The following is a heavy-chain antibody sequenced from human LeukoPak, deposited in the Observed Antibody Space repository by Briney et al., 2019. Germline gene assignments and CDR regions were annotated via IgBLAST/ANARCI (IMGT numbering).Heavy chain of an antibody. CDR3: ARQRYSYGSVDY. J-gene: IGHJ4*02. CDR1: GYSFTNYW. D-gene: IGHD5-18*01. Sequence: GESLKISCKGSGYSFTNYWITWVRQLPGRGLEWMGRIDPTDSYANYSPSLQGHVTISADKSINTAYLQWSSLKASDTAIYYCARQRYSYGSVDYWGQGTLVTVSS. CDR2: IDPTDSYA. V-gene: IGHV5-10-1*01.